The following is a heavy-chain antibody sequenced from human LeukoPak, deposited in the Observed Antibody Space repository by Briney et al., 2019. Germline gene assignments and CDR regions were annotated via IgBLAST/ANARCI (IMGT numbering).Heavy chain of an antibody. D-gene: IGHD3-10*01. V-gene: IGHV3-66*01. CDR3: AKEGAGLRGPMEIYYFEQ. J-gene: IGHJ4*02. CDR1: GFSVSHYS. CDR2: VYNVGRI. Sequence: GGSLRLSCAGSGFSVSHYSMSWVRQAPGKGPEWVSVVYNVGRISYADSVKGRFTISRDLSKNTLYLQMNSLRDADTAVYYCAKEGAGLRGPMEIYYFEQWGQGTLVTVSS.